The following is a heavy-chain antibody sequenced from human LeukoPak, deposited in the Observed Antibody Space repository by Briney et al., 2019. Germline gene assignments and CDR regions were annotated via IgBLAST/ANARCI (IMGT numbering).Heavy chain of an antibody. CDR2: INPNSGGT. V-gene: IGHV1-2*02. D-gene: IGHD2-2*01. Sequence: APVKVSCKASGYTFTGYYMHWVRQAPGQGLEWMGWINPNSGGTNYAQKFQGRVTMTRDTSISTAYMELSRLRSDDTAVYYCARSPDQLPSYYYYYMDVWGKGTTVTVSS. J-gene: IGHJ6*03. CDR3: ARSPDQLPSYYYYYMDV. CDR1: GYTFTGYY.